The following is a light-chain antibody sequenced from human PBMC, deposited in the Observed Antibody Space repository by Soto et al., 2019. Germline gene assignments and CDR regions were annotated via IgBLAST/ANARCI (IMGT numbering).Light chain of an antibody. J-gene: IGKJ2*01. V-gene: IGKV1-5*03. Sequence: DIHMTQSPSTLSASVGDRVTITCRASESISSWLAWYQQKPGKTPNLLIYKASSLNNGVPSTFSGSGSGTEFTLTISSLQPDDFATYYCQQYNSYPYTFGQGTKLEIK. CDR1: ESISSW. CDR2: KAS. CDR3: QQYNSYPYT.